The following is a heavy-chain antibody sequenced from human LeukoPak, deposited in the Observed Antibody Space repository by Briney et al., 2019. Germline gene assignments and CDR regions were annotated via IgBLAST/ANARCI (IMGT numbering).Heavy chain of an antibody. D-gene: IGHD5-18*01. CDR3: AKEARYIYVWEAFDI. Sequence: GGSLRLSCAASGFTLSSYWMSWVRQAPGKGLEWVANIKQDGSEKYYVDSVKGRFTISRDNVKNSLYLQMNSLRAEDTAVYYCAKEARYIYVWEAFDIWGQGTMVTVSS. CDR2: IKQDGSEK. J-gene: IGHJ3*02. CDR1: GFTLSSYW. V-gene: IGHV3-7*01.